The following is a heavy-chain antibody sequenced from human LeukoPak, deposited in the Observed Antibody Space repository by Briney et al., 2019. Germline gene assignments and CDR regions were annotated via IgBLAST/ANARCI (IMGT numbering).Heavy chain of an antibody. J-gene: IGHJ6*02. Sequence: ASVKVSCKASGGTFSSYAISWVRQAPGQGLEWMGGIIALFGTANYAQKFQGRLAITADESTSTAYMELSSLRSEDTAVYYCARIRDGYNSYFFYGMDVWGQGTTVTVSS. CDR2: IIALFGTA. CDR1: GGTFSSYA. CDR3: ARIRDGYNSYFFYGMDV. V-gene: IGHV1-69*13. D-gene: IGHD5-24*01.